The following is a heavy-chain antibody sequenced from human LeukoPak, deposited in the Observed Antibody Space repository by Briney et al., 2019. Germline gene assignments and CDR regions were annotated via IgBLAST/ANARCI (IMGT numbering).Heavy chain of an antibody. V-gene: IGHV3-7*01. J-gene: IGHJ4*02. Sequence: GGSLRLSCAASGFTLSNYWMSWVRQTPGKGPEWVANIRPDGNEIYYVDSVKGRFTISRDNARNSLYLQMHSLRAEDTAVYYCARDKIVGPTKFDYWGQGTLVTVSS. CDR2: IRPDGNEI. D-gene: IGHD1-26*01. CDR3: ARDKIVGPTKFDY. CDR1: GFTLSNYW.